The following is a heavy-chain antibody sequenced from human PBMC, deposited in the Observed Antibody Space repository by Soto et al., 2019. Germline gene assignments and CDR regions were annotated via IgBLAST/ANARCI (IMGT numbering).Heavy chain of an antibody. CDR1: GFTFSSYA. J-gene: IGHJ4*02. CDR2: ISYDGSNK. Sequence: QVQLVESGGGVVQPGRSLRLSCAASGFTFSSYAMHWVRQAPGKGLEWVAVISYDGSNKYYADSVKGRFTISRDNSKTTLYLQMNSLGAEDTAVYYCARGMGASIAVAGTEVHWGQGTLVTVSS. V-gene: IGHV3-30-3*01. CDR3: ARGMGASIAVAGTEVH. D-gene: IGHD6-19*01.